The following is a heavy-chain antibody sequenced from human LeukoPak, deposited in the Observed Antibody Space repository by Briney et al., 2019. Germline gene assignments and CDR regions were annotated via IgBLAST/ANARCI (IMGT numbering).Heavy chain of an antibody. CDR2: MNPNSGNT. J-gene: IGHJ4*02. CDR3: ARYSGSYYYFDY. V-gene: IGHV1-8*03. Sequence: ASVKVSCKASGYTLTSYDINWVRQATGQGLEWMGWMNPNSGNTGYAQKFQGRVTITRNTSISTAYMELSSLRSEDTAVYYCARYSGSYYYFDYWGQGTLVTVSS. D-gene: IGHD1-26*01. CDR1: GYTLTSYD.